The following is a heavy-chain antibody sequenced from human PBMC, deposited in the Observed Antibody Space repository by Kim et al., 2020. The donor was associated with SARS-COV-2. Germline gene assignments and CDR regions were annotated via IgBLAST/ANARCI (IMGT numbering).Heavy chain of an antibody. CDR3: AREEGRRYYSSGTYVYYYYGVDV. CDR1: GGSITTSRYY. V-gene: IGHV4-39*06. Sequence: SETLSLTCTVSGGSITTSRYYWGWIRQPPGKGLEWIGTMYYGGGAYYNPSLKSRVTISLDTSMTQFTLKLRSVTAADTAVYYCAREEGRRYYSSGTYVYYYYGVDVWGQGTTVTVSS. CDR2: MYYGGGA. J-gene: IGHJ6*02. D-gene: IGHD3-10*01.